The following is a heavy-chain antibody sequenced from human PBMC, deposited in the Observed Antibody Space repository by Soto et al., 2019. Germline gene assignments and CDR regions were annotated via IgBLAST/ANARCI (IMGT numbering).Heavy chain of an antibody. Sequence: QVQLLQGGAGLLKPSETLSLTCAVYGGSFSDYYWTWIRQPPGKGLEWIGEINHSGSTNYNPSLKSRVPRSVDPSKTQFSLQRGSVTDPDTAVYHCPRGLRGRIVVVPAATDWGQGTLVTVSS. CDR2: INHSGST. CDR1: GGSFSDYY. J-gene: IGHJ4*02. V-gene: IGHV4-34*02. D-gene: IGHD2-2*01. CDR3: PRGLRGRIVVVPAATD.